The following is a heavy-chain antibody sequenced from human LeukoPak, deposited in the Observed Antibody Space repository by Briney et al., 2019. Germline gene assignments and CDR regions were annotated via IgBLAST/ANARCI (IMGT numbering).Heavy chain of an antibody. Sequence: PGGSLRLSCAASGFTFSNYGMYWVRQTPGKGLEWVAIISHDGNNKFYADSVKGRFTISKDKSENTLYLQMNSLTAEDTAVYYCTRDAPYMDVWGKGTTVTVSS. CDR2: ISHDGNNK. CDR1: GFTFSNYG. V-gene: IGHV3-30-3*01. J-gene: IGHJ6*03. CDR3: TRDAPYMDV.